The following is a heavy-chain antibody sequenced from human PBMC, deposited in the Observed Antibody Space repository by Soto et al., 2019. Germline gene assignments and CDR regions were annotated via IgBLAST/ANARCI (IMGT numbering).Heavy chain of an antibody. CDR2: ISAYNGNT. Sequence: ASVKVSCKASGYTFTSYGISWVRQAPGQGLEWMGWISAYNGNTNYAQKLQGRVTMTTDTSTSTAYMELRSLRSDDTAVYYCARVGCSSTSCYLYYYYYMDVWGKGTTVTISS. J-gene: IGHJ6*03. CDR1: GYTFTSYG. D-gene: IGHD2-2*01. V-gene: IGHV1-18*01. CDR3: ARVGCSSTSCYLYYYYYMDV.